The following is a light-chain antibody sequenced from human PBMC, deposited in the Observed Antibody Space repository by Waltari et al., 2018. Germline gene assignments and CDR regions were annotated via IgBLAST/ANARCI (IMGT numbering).Light chain of an antibody. CDR2: DAS. Sequence: EIVLTQSPATLSLSPGERATLPCRASQSVNSYLAWYQQKPGQPPRLLISDASNRATGIPARFSGSGSGTDFTLTISTLEPEDFAVYYCQHRSAWPLTFGGGTKVEI. V-gene: IGKV3-11*01. CDR1: QSVNSY. CDR3: QHRSAWPLT. J-gene: IGKJ4*01.